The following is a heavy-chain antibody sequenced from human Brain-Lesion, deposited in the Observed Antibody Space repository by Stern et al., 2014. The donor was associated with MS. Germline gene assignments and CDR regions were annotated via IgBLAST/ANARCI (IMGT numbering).Heavy chain of an antibody. J-gene: IGHJ6*02. V-gene: IGHV1-2*02. D-gene: IGHD3-3*01. CDR3: ARDQRGITIFGVVTDYYYLGMDV. CDR1: GYIFTGYY. CDR2: INPNTGGP. Sequence: QVQLVQSGAEVKKPGASVKVSCKTSGYIFTGYYIHWVRQAPGQGLEWMAWINPNTGGPKYAQKFQGRVTMSRDTSISTAYVELSSLTSGDTALYYCARDQRGITIFGVVTDYYYLGMDVWGQGTTVTVSS.